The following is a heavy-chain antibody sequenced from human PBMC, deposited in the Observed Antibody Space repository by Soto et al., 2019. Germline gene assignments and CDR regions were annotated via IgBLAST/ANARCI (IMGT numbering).Heavy chain of an antibody. V-gene: IGHV3-30*18. D-gene: IGHD3-22*01. Sequence: PGGSLRLSCAASGFTFSSYGMHWVRQAPGKGLEWVAVISYDGSNKYYADSVKGRFTISRDNSKNTLYLQMNSLRAEDTAVYYCAKDSYDSSGYYYQGAFDIWGQGTMVTVSS. CDR2: ISYDGSNK. CDR3: AKDSYDSSGYYYQGAFDI. J-gene: IGHJ3*02. CDR1: GFTFSSYG.